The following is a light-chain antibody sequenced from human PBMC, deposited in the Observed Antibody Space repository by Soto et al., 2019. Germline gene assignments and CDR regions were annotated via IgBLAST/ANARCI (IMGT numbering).Light chain of an antibody. CDR2: AAS. CDR3: QQQWT. CDR1: QSFSSSY. Sequence: EIVLTQFPGTLSLSPGERATLSCSPSQSFSSSYLVWYQQKPGQAPRLLIYAASRRATGIPDRFSGSGSATEYTLTISRLEPEDSAVYYCQQQWTFGQGTKLEIK. V-gene: IGKV3-20*01. J-gene: IGKJ2*02.